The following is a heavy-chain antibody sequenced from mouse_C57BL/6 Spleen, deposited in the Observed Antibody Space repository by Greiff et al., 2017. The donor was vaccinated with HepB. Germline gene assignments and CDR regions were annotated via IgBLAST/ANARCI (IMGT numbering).Heavy chain of an antibody. CDR1: GYTFTSYW. CDR3: ARVYDGYYFDC. D-gene: IGHD2-3*01. Sequence: QVQLQQPGAELVRPGSSVKLSCKASGYTFTSYWMHWVKQRPIQGLEWIGNIDPSDSETHYNQKFKDKATLTVDKSSSTAYMQLSSLTSEDSAVYYCARVYDGYYFDCWGQGTTLTVSS. J-gene: IGHJ2*01. CDR2: IDPSDSET. V-gene: IGHV1-52*01.